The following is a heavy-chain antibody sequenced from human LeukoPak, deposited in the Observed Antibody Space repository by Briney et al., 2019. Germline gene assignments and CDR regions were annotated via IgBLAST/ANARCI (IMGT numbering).Heavy chain of an antibody. V-gene: IGHV3-74*01. Sequence: SGGSLRLSCAASGFTFSSYAMSWVRQAPGKGLVWVSRINSDGSSTNYADSVKGRFTISRDNAKNTLYLQMNSLRAEDTAVYYCARVYSGRYSPSSTPWFDPWGQGTLVTVSS. CDR1: GFTFSSYA. D-gene: IGHD1-26*01. CDR3: ARVYSGRYSPSSTPWFDP. CDR2: INSDGSST. J-gene: IGHJ5*02.